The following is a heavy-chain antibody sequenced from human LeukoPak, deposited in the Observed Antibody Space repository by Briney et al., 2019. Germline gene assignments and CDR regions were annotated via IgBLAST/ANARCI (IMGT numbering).Heavy chain of an antibody. CDR1: GFTFSTYG. Sequence: PGGSLRLSCAASGFTFSTYGMHWVRQAPGEGLEWVTFIRYDESRTFYADSVRGRFTISRDNSKSTLYLQMNSLRAEDTAVYYCAKVAYDSSGYYDYWGQGTLVTVSS. CDR3: AKVAYDSSGYYDY. D-gene: IGHD3-22*01. CDR2: IRYDESRT. J-gene: IGHJ4*02. V-gene: IGHV3-30*02.